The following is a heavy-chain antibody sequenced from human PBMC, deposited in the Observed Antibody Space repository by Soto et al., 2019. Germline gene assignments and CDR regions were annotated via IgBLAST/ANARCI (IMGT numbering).Heavy chain of an antibody. CDR1: GFTFSSYS. CDR3: ARDFSMVIVAPGY. V-gene: IGHV3-48*01. Sequence: GGSLRLSCAASGFTFSSYSMNWVRQAPGKGLEWISHISASSRTLFYADSVKGRFTISRDNSKNTVYLQINALRAEDTAVYYCARDFSMVIVAPGYWGQGTLVTVSS. J-gene: IGHJ4*02. CDR2: ISASSRTL. D-gene: IGHD5-12*01.